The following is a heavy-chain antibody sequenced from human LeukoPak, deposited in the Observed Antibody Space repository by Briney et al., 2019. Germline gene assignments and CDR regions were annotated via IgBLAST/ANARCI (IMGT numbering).Heavy chain of an antibody. Sequence: SGGSLRLSCAASGFTFSSYDMHCVRQATGKGLEWVSAIGTAGDTYYPGSVKGRFTISRENAKNSLYLQMNSLRAGDTAVYYCARGGYCSSTSCYYYGMDVWGQETTVTVSS. J-gene: IGHJ6*02. CDR1: GFTFSSYD. CDR3: ARGGYCSSTSCYYYGMDV. CDR2: IGTAGDT. D-gene: IGHD2-2*01. V-gene: IGHV3-13*04.